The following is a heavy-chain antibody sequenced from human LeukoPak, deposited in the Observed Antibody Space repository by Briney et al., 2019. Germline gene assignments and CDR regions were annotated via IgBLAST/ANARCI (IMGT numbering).Heavy chain of an antibody. CDR1: GFTFSSYW. CDR3: ARDSSEWFGELNF. J-gene: IGHJ4*02. D-gene: IGHD3-10*01. V-gene: IGHV3-7*01. Sequence: GGSLRLSCAASGFTFSSYWMSWVRQAPGKGLEWVANIKQDGSEKYYVDSVKGRFTISRDNAKNSLYLQMNSLRAEDTAVYYCARDSSEWFGELNFWGQGTLVTVSS. CDR2: IKQDGSEK.